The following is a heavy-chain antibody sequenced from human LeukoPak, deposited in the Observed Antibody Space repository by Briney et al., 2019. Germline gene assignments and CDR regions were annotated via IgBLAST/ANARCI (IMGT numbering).Heavy chain of an antibody. Sequence: GGSLRLSCAASGFTFSSYWMHWVRQAPGKGLVWVSRVNGDGRRANYAESVKGRFTISRDNAKNTLYLQMNSLRAEDTAVYYCAREVEEVPAAMGVYYYYYMDVWGKGTSVTVSS. V-gene: IGHV3-74*01. D-gene: IGHD2-2*01. CDR3: AREVEEVPAAMGVYYYYYMDV. CDR1: GFTFSSYW. J-gene: IGHJ6*03. CDR2: VNGDGRRA.